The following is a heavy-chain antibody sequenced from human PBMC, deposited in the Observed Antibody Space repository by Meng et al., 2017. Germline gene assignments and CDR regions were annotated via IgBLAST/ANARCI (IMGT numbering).Heavy chain of an antibody. Sequence: VQCVESGGDVVPPGRSLTLSRSAAGFIFSNYEMHWVRQATGKGLEWVACITKDGSRKYYLGSVRGRFTISRDNSKNTLYLEMNSLRSEDTALYYCARDFDYWGQGTLVTVSS. CDR1: GFIFSNYE. CDR2: ITKDGSRK. J-gene: IGHJ4*02. V-gene: IGHV3-30*16. CDR3: ARDFDY.